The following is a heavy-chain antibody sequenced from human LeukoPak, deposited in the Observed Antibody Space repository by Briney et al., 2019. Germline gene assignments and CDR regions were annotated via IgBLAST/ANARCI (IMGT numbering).Heavy chain of an antibody. Sequence: SETLSLTCTASGGSLSSGRYYWSWLRQPAEKGLECIGRIYTSGSAKYNPSLKSRVTISADSSKNQFSLKLSSVPDSDTAMYYCARDSYYYDSSGYSALDIWGQGTMVTVS. CDR3: ARDSYYYDSSGYSALDI. CDR2: IYTSGSA. D-gene: IGHD3-22*01. J-gene: IGHJ3*02. V-gene: IGHV4-61*02. CDR1: GGSLSSGRYY.